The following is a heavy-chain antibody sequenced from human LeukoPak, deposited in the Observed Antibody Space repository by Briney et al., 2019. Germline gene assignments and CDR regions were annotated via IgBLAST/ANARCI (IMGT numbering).Heavy chain of an antibody. CDR1: GYTFTSYG. V-gene: IGHV1-18*01. D-gene: IGHD4-17*01. Sequence: ASVKVSCKASGYTFTSYGISWVRQAPGQGLEWMGWISAYNGNTNYAQKPQGRVTMTTDTSTSTAYMELRSLRSDDTAVYYCARESDYGDYLPLYFDYWGQGTLVTVSS. CDR2: ISAYNGNT. CDR3: ARESDYGDYLPLYFDY. J-gene: IGHJ4*02.